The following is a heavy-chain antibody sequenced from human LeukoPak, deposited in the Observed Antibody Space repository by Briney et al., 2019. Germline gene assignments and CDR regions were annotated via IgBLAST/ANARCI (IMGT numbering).Heavy chain of an antibody. Sequence: PGGSLRLSCAASGFTFSNAWMSWVRQAPGKGLEWVSFIYSGGNTYYADSVKGRFTISRDNSKNTVHLQMNSLRAEDTAMYYCARRAGDYSHPYDYWGQGTLVTVSS. V-gene: IGHV3-53*01. CDR1: GFTFSNAW. J-gene: IGHJ4*02. D-gene: IGHD3-22*01. CDR2: IYSGGNT. CDR3: ARRAGDYSHPYDY.